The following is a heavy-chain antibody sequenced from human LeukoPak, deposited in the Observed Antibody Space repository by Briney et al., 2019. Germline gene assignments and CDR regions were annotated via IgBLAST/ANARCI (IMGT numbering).Heavy chain of an antibody. D-gene: IGHD1-1*01. V-gene: IGHV3-66*01. CDR1: GGSISSGGYS. CDR3: ARDRSNFGLDV. J-gene: IGHJ6*02. Sequence: PSETLSLTCAVSGGSISSGGYSWSWVRQAPGKGLEWVSVIYSGGNTYYADSVKDRFTISRDNSKNTLYLQMNSLRAEDTAVYYCARDRSNFGLDVWGQGTTVTVSS. CDR2: IYSGGNT.